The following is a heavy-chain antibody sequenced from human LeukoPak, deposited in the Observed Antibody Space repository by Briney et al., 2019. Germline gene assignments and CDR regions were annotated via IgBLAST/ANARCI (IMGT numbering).Heavy chain of an antibody. J-gene: IGHJ4*02. CDR3: VRGGVDY. V-gene: IGHV3-74*01. CDR1: GFTFSSYW. CDR2: INSDGRST. D-gene: IGHD3-16*01. Sequence: PGGSLRLSCVASGFTFSSYWIHWVRQAPGKGLVWVSRINSDGRSTDYADSVKGRFTISRDNAKNTLYLQMNSLRAEDTAVYYCVRGGVDYWGQGTLVTVSS.